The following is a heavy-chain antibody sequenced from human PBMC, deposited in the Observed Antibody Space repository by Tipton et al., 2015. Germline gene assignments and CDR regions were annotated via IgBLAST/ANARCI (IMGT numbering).Heavy chain of an antibody. CDR3: ASGPAAYYYVMDV. J-gene: IGHJ6*02. CDR1: GGTLRMSG. V-gene: IGHV1-69*13. D-gene: IGHD2-15*01. Sequence: QLVQSGPEVKKPGASVKVSCKVSGGTLRMSGINWVRQAPGQGLEWMGGIIPIFGTAKYAQKFQGRVTITADEATSTGYMELSSLRSEDTAVYYCASGPAAYYYVMDVWGQGTTVTVSS. CDR2: IIPIFGTA.